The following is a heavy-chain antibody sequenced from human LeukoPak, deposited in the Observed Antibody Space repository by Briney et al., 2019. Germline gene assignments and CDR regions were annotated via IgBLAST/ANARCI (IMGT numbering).Heavy chain of an antibody. V-gene: IGHV5-51*01. D-gene: IGHD3-22*01. Sequence: GASVKVSCKASGYSFTSYWIGWVRQMPGKGLEWMGIIYPGDSDTRYSPSFQGQVTISADKSISTAYLQWSSLKASDTAMYYCASTPYYYDSSGYYTELGAFDIWGQGTMVTVSS. CDR1: GYSFTSYW. J-gene: IGHJ3*02. CDR2: IYPGDSDT. CDR3: ASTPYYYDSSGYYTELGAFDI.